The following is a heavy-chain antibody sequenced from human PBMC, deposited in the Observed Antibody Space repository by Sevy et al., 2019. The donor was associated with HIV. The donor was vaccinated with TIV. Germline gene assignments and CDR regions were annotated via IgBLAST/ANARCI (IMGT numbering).Heavy chain of an antibody. Sequence: GGSLRLSCVASGFNFNIYSMSWVRQAPGKGLEWVSTLSFGCGRINHADSVQGRFTMSRADSKKTVYLEMNSLGAEDTAVYYCAREGCTRPHDHWGQGTLVTVSS. V-gene: IGHV3-23*01. D-gene: IGHD2-8*01. J-gene: IGHJ4*02. CDR3: AREGCTRPHDH. CDR2: LSFGCGRI. CDR1: GFNFNIYS.